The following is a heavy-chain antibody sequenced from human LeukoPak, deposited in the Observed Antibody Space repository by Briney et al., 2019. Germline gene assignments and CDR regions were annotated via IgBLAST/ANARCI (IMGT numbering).Heavy chain of an antibody. CDR2: INHSGST. CDR1: GGSFSGYY. D-gene: IGHD3-22*01. Sequence: SETLSLTCAVYGGSFSGYYWSWIRQPPGKGLEWIGEINHSGSTNYNPSLKSRVTIPVDTSKNQFSLKLSSVTAADTAVYYCAREYYYDSSGYYASSYYYYGMDVWGQGTTVTVSS. J-gene: IGHJ6*02. CDR3: AREYYYDSSGYYASSYYYYGMDV. V-gene: IGHV4-34*01.